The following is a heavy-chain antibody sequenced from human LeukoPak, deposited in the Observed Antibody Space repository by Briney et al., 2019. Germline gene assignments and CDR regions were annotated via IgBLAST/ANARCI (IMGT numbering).Heavy chain of an antibody. CDR2: INEDGSTT. CDR1: GFTFSSNW. J-gene: IGHJ5*02. V-gene: IGHV3-74*01. CDR3: ARDWNWFDP. Sequence: SGGSLRLSCAASGFTFSSNWMHWVRQAPGKGLVWVSRINEDGSTTNYADSVKGRSTIFRDNAKNTLYLQMNGLRAEDTALYHCARDWNWFDPWGQGTLVTVSS.